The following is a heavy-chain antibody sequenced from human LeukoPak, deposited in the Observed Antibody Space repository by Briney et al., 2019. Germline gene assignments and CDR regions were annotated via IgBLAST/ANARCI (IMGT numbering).Heavy chain of an antibody. Sequence: SETLSLTCTVSGGSISSYYWSWIRQPPGKGLEWIGYIYYSGSTNYNPSLKSRVTISVDTSKNQFSLKLSSVTAADTAVYYCARVSTVAPFYGMDVWGQGTTVTVS. CDR1: GGSISSYY. CDR2: IYYSGST. J-gene: IGHJ6*02. D-gene: IGHD4-11*01. CDR3: ARVSTVAPFYGMDV. V-gene: IGHV4-59*01.